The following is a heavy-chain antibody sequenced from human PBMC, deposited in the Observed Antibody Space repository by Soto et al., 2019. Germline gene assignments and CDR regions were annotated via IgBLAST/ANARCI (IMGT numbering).Heavy chain of an antibody. CDR3: ARSLHDFWSGYIDA. D-gene: IGHD3-3*01. CDR2: SSYDGTKN. V-gene: IGHV3-30-3*01. J-gene: IGHJ5*02. CDR1: GFAFNSYA. Sequence: QPGGSLRLSCAGSGFAFNSYAMHWVRQAPGKGLEWVSVSSYDGTKNHYADSVKGRFTISRDNSKKTMFLQMNNLTTEDTAVYYCARSLHDFWSGYIDAWGQGTLVTVSS.